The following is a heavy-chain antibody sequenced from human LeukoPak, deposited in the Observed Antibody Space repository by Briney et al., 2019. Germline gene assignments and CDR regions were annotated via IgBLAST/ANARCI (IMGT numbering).Heavy chain of an antibody. V-gene: IGHV5-51*01. CDR1: GYSFTSYW. CDR3: ARHPYSSGWHFDY. CDR2: IYPGDSDT. J-gene: IGHJ4*02. Sequence: GESLKISCKGYGYSFTSYWIGWVRQMPGKGLEWMGIIYPGDSDTRYSPSFQGQVTISADKSISTAYLQWSSLKASDTAMYYCARHPYSSGWHFDYWGQGTPVTVSS. D-gene: IGHD6-19*01.